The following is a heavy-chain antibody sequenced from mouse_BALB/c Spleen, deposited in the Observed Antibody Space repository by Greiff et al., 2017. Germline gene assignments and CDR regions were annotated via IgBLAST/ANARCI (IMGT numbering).Heavy chain of an antibody. D-gene: IGHD2-3*01. CDR3: TRDDGYYWFAY. J-gene: IGHJ3*01. V-gene: IGHV1S81*02. CDR1: GYTFTSYY. CDR2: INPSNGGT. Sequence: VQLQQPGAELVKPGASVKLSCKASGYTFTSYYMYWVKQRPGQGLEWIGGINPSNGGTNFNEKFKSKATLTVDKSSSTAYMQLSSLTSEDSAVYYCTRDDGYYWFAYWGQGTLVTVSA.